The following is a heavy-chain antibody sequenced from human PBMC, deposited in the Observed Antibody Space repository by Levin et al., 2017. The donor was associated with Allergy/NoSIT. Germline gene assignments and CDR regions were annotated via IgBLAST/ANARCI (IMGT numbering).Heavy chain of an antibody. Sequence: LSLTCAASGFSFSNYAMSWVRQAPGKGLEWVSAITDSGRTYYADSVTGRFTVSRDNSKNTLSLQLNSLSADDTAVYYCAKEMTRVIPVFDYWGQGTLVTVSS. CDR1: GFSFSNYA. J-gene: IGHJ4*02. CDR3: AKEMTRVIPVFDY. V-gene: IGHV3-23*01. CDR2: ITDSGRT. D-gene: IGHD2-2*01.